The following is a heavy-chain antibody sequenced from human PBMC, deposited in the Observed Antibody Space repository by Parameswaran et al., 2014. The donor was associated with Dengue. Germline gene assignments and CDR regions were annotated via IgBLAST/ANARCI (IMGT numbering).Heavy chain of an antibody. D-gene: IGHD3-10*01. Sequence: RWIRQPPGKGLEWVSAISGSGGSTYYADSVKGRFTISRDNSKNTLYLQTNSLRAEDTAVYYCASISAMVRGVIINSRAYFQHWGQGTLVTVSS. CDR3: ASISAMVRGVIINSRAYFQH. J-gene: IGHJ1*01. V-gene: IGHV3-23*01. CDR2: ISGSGGST.